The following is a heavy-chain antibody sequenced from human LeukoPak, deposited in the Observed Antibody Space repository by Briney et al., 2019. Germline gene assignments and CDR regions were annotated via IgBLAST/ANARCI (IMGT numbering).Heavy chain of an antibody. D-gene: IGHD3-10*01. CDR3: ARDRVAHPGDFNY. V-gene: IGHV3-66*01. Sequence: GGSLRLSCAASGFTVSSNYMSWVRQAPGKGLEWVSVIYSGGSTYYADSVKGRFTISRDNSKNTLYLQMNSLRAEDTAVYYCARDRVAHPGDFNYWGQGTLVTVSS. J-gene: IGHJ4*02. CDR2: IYSGGST. CDR1: GFTVSSNY.